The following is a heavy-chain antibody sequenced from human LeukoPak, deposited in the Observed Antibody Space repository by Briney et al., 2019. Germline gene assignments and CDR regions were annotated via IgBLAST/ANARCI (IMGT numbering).Heavy chain of an antibody. J-gene: IGHJ4*02. D-gene: IGHD6-13*01. Sequence: GGSLRLSCAASGFTFSSYAMHWVRQAPGKGLEWVAVISYDGSNKYYADSVKGRFTISRDNSKNTLYLQMNSLRAEDTAVYYCARPQSIAAAGSFDYWGQGTLVTVSS. CDR3: ARPQSIAAAGSFDY. CDR2: ISYDGSNK. V-gene: IGHV3-30*04. CDR1: GFTFSSYA.